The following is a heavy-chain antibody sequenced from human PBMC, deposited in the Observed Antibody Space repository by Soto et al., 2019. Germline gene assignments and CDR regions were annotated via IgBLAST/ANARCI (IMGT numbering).Heavy chain of an antibody. CDR2: MSYDGITT. V-gene: IGHV3-30*03. CDR1: GFSFSNYG. CDR3: ATESITAIDPGREY. Sequence: GGSLRLSCAASGFSFSNYGMPWVRQAPGKGLEWVAVMSYDGITTYYGDSVKGRFTVSRDNSKNTLYLQKNSLRPDDTAVYYCATESITAIDPGREYGGQGTLVTVSS. D-gene: IGHD3-16*01. J-gene: IGHJ4*02.